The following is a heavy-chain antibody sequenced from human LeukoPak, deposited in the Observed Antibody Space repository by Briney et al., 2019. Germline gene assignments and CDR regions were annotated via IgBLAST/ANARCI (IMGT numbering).Heavy chain of an antibody. J-gene: IGHJ5*02. Sequence: GASVTVSCKASGYTFTGYYMHWVRQAPGQGLEWMGWINPNSGGTNYAQKFQGRVTMTRDTSISTAYMELSRLRSDDTAVYYCARARITMVRGVIGGFDPWGQGTLVTVSS. CDR2: INPNSGGT. CDR1: GYTFTGYY. CDR3: ARARITMVRGVIGGFDP. D-gene: IGHD3-10*01. V-gene: IGHV1-2*02.